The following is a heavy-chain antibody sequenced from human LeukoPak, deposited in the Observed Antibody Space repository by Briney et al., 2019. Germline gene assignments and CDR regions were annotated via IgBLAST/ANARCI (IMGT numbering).Heavy chain of an antibody. D-gene: IGHD2-21*01. V-gene: IGHV4-59*01. CDR2: IYYSGST. Sequence: PSETLSLTCTVSGGSISSYYWSWIRQPPRKGLEWIGYIYYSGSTNYNPSLKSRVTISVDTSKDQFSLKLTSVTAAGTAVYYCARGLNIIWWEAFDIWGQGTMVTVSS. J-gene: IGHJ3*02. CDR3: ARGLNIIWWEAFDI. CDR1: GGSISSYY.